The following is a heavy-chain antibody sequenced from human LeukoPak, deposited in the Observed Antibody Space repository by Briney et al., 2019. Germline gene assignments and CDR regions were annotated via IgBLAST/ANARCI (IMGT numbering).Heavy chain of an antibody. V-gene: IGHV1-69*13. Sequence: PVKVSCKASGGTFSSYAISWVRQAPGQGLEWMGGIIPIFGTANYAQKFQGRVTITADESTSTAYMELSSLRSEDTAVYYCARARDSGAGARVYFQHWGQGTLVTVSS. CDR1: GGTFSSYA. CDR2: IIPIFGTA. CDR3: ARARDSGAGARVYFQH. D-gene: IGHD5-12*01. J-gene: IGHJ1*01.